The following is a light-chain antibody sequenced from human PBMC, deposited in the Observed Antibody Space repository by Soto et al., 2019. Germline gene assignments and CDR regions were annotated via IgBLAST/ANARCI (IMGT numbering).Light chain of an antibody. V-gene: IGKV3-20*01. CDR1: QSVSSNF. CDR3: QQYNSSPRT. CDR2: GAS. J-gene: IGKJ1*01. Sequence: EIVLTQSPGTLSLSPGERATLSCRASQSVSSNFLAWYQQKPGQAPRLLIYGASTRATGIPDRFSGSGSGTDFTLTVSRLEPEDSAVYYCQQYNSSPRTFGQGTKVDIK.